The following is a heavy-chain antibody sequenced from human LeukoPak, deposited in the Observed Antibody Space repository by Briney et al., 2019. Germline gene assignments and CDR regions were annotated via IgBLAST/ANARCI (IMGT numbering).Heavy chain of an antibody. CDR2: IKEDGSEK. Sequence: GGSLRLSCAASGFTFSFYWMSWVRQAPGKGLEWVANIKEDGSEKYYVDSVKGRFTISRDNAKNSLYLQMNSLRAEGTAVYYCASEYCSSASCYSDRFDYWGQGTLVTVSS. CDR3: ASEYCSSASCYSDRFDY. CDR1: GFTFSFYW. D-gene: IGHD2-2*02. J-gene: IGHJ4*02. V-gene: IGHV3-7*01.